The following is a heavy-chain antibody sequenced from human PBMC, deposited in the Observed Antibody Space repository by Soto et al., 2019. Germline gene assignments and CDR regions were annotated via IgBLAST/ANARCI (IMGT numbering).Heavy chain of an antibody. D-gene: IGHD3-10*01. CDR3: ARGRSDGSDANWFDP. Sequence: QVQLQQWGAGLLKPSETLSLTCAVYGGSFSGYYWSWIRQPPGKGLEWIGEINHSGSTNYNPSLKRRVTISVETSKNQFSLKLSSVTAADTAVYYCARGRSDGSDANWFDPWGQGTLVTVSS. J-gene: IGHJ5*02. CDR2: INHSGST. CDR1: GGSFSGYY. V-gene: IGHV4-34*01.